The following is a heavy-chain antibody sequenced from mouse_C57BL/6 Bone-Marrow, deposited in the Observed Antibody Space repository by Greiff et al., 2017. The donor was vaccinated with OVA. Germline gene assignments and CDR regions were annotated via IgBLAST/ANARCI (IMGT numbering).Heavy chain of an antibody. D-gene: IGHD2-1*01. V-gene: IGHV1-81*01. CDR1: GYTFTSYG. Sequence: QVQLKESGAELARPGASVKLSCKASGYTFTSYGISWVKQRTGQGLEWIGEIYPRSGNTYYNEKFKGKATLTADKSSSTAYMELRSLTSEDSAVYFCARSYYGNYAWFAYWGQGTLVTVSA. CDR2: IYPRSGNT. J-gene: IGHJ3*01. CDR3: ARSYYGNYAWFAY.